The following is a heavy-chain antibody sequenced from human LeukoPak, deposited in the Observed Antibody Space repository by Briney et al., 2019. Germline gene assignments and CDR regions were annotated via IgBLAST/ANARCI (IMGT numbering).Heavy chain of an antibody. Sequence: GGSLRFSCAASGFTFSSYEMNWVRQAPGKGLEWVSYISSSGSTIYYADSVKGRFTISRDNAKNSLYLQMNSLRAEDTAVYYCARDWWELPVYWGQGTLVTVSS. J-gene: IGHJ4*02. CDR2: ISSSGSTI. V-gene: IGHV3-48*03. CDR3: ARDWWELPVY. D-gene: IGHD1-26*01. CDR1: GFTFSSYE.